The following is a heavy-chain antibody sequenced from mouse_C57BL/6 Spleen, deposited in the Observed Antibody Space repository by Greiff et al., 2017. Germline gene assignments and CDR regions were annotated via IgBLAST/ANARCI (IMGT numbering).Heavy chain of an antibody. Sequence: QVQLKQPGAELVRPGASVTLSCKASGYTFTDYEMHWVKQTPVHGLEWIGAIDPETGGTAYNQKFKGKAILTADKSSSTAYMELSSLTSEGSAVYYCTKYYYGSYYFDYWGQGTTLTVSS. J-gene: IGHJ2*01. CDR3: TKYYYGSYYFDY. V-gene: IGHV1-15*01. CDR2: IDPETGGT. D-gene: IGHD1-1*01. CDR1: GYTFTDYE.